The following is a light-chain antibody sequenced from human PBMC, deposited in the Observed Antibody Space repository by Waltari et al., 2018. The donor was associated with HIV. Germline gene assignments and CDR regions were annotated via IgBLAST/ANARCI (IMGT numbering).Light chain of an antibody. J-gene: IGLJ1*01. CDR2: DVG. CDR1: SSDVGGYDF. Sequence: QSALTQPRSVSGSPGQSVTISCIGTSSDVGGYDFVSWYQQHPGKAPKLMIYDVGKRPSGFPARFACSKSGNTASLTISGLQAEDEADYFCCSYAGNFFVFGTGTQVSVL. CDR3: CSYAGNFFV. V-gene: IGLV2-11*01.